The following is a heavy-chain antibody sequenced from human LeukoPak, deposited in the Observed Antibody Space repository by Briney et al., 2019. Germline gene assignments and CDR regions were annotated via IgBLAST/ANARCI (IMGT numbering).Heavy chain of an antibody. CDR3: ARHKGSAGYFSAYYYYYMDV. CDR2: IYYSGST. V-gene: IGHV4-39*01. D-gene: IGHD2-15*01. CDR1: GGSISSSSYY. J-gene: IGHJ6*03. Sequence: SETLSLTCTVSGGSISSSSYYWGWIRQPPGKGLEWIGSIYYSGSTYYNPSLKSRVTISVDTSKNQFSLKLSSVTAADTAVYYCARHKGSAGYFSAYYYYYMDVWGKGTTVTVSS.